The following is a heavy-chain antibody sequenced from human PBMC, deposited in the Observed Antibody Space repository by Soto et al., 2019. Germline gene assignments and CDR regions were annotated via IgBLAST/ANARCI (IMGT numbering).Heavy chain of an antibody. D-gene: IGHD3-16*01. J-gene: IGHJ4*02. CDR1: GFTFSSYA. CDR2: ISGSGGNT. Sequence: GGSLRLSCAASGFTFSSYAMSWVRQAPGKGLEWVSGISGSGGNTYYADSVKGRFTISRDNSKNTLYLQLNRLRAEDTAVYYCATRGPQYYFDYWGQGTLVTVSS. V-gene: IGHV3-23*01. CDR3: ATRGPQYYFDY.